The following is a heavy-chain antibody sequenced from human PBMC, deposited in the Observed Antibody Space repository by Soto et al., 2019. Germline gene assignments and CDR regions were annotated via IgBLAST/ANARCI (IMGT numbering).Heavy chain of an antibody. D-gene: IGHD3-16*01. J-gene: IGHJ4*02. CDR1: GFTFSSYA. CDR2: ISGSGGNT. Sequence: GGSLRLSCAASGFTFSSYAMSWVRQAPGKGLEWVSGISGSGGNTYYADSVKGRFTISRDNSKNTLYLQLNRLRAEDTAVYYCATRGPQYYFDYWGQGTLVTVSS. V-gene: IGHV3-23*01. CDR3: ATRGPQYYFDY.